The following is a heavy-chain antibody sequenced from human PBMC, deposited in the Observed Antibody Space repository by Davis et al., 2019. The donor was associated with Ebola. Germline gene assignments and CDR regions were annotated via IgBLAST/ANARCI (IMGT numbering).Heavy chain of an antibody. J-gene: IGHJ4*02. CDR2: IYTTGST. Sequence: GSLRLSCTVSGGSISSYYWNWIRQPAGKGLEWIGRIYTTGSTNYNPSLKSRVSMSVDTSKNHFSLRLSSVTAADTAVYYCARSPVGEMATTFDYWGQGTLVTVSS. CDR1: GGSISSYY. V-gene: IGHV4-4*07. CDR3: ARSPVGEMATTFDY. D-gene: IGHD5-24*01.